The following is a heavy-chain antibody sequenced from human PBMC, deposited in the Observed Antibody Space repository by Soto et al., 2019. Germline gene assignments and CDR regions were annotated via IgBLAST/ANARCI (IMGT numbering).Heavy chain of an antibody. CDR2: IYYSGTT. Sequence: SETLSLTCTVSGGSISSGDYYWSWIRQPPGKGLEWIGYIYYSGTTYYNPSLKSRVTISVDTSKNQFSLKLSSVTAADTAVYYCARRNPSSPYFDYWGRGTLVTVSS. CDR3: ARRNPSSPYFDY. D-gene: IGHD4-4*01. J-gene: IGHJ4*02. CDR1: GGSISSGDYY. V-gene: IGHV4-30-4*01.